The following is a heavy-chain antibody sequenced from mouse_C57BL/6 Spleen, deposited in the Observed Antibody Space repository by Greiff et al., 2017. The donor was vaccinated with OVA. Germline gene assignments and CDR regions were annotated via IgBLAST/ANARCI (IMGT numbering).Heavy chain of an antibody. D-gene: IGHD2-3*01. V-gene: IGHV1-26*01. Sequence: EVQLQQSGPELVKPGASVKISCKASGYTFTDYYMNWVKQSHGKSLEWIGDINPNNGGTSYNQKFKGKATLTVDKSSSTAYMELRSLTSEDSAVYYCARYRGYDGYGAWFAYWGQGTLVTVSA. J-gene: IGHJ3*01. CDR2: INPNNGGT. CDR3: ARYRGYDGYGAWFAY. CDR1: GYTFTDYY.